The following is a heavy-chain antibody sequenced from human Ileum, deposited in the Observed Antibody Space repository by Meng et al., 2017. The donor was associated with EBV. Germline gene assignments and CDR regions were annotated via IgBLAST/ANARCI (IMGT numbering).Heavy chain of an antibody. V-gene: IGHV4-39*01. J-gene: IGHJ4*02. CDR1: GGSISSSSYY. D-gene: IGHD1-14*01. CDR3: ARHHHSPTFDY. Sequence: QLQESGPGRGKPSGALSLTCTVSGGSISSSSYYWAWIRQPPGEGLEWIGSVVYSGTTYYTSSLKSRVSISVDTSKNQFSLKLSSVTAADTAVYYCARHHHSPTFDYWGQGTLVTVSS. CDR2: VVYSGTT.